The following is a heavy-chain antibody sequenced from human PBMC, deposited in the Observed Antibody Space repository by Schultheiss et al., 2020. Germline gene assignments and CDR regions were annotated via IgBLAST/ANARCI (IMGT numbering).Heavy chain of an antibody. D-gene: IGHD3-10*01. CDR1: GFTFSSYG. Sequence: GGSLRLSCAASGFTFSSYGMHWVRQAPGKGLEWVAVISYDGSNKYYADSVKGRFTISRDNSKNTLYLQMNSLRAEDTAVYYCAKDLTMVQGVIQLGDAFDIWGQGTMVTV. CDR2: ISYDGSNK. V-gene: IGHV3-30*18. CDR3: AKDLTMVQGVIQLGDAFDI. J-gene: IGHJ3*02.